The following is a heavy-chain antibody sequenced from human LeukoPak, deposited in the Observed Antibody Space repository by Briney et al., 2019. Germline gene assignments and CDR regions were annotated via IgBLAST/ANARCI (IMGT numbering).Heavy chain of an antibody. CDR3: ARNGTYDSDFYDFCMDG. CDR2: TSVYSGYS. CDR1: GYPFTTYA. Sequence: ASVKVCCKASGYPFTTYAITWIRQAPGQGLEWMGWTSVYSGYSTYAHNLQGRVTMTTDTSTTTAYLERRRLRSDDTAVYYCARNGTYDSDFYDFCMDGWGKGTTVTVSS. D-gene: IGHD2-21*02. V-gene: IGHV1-18*01. J-gene: IGHJ6*01.